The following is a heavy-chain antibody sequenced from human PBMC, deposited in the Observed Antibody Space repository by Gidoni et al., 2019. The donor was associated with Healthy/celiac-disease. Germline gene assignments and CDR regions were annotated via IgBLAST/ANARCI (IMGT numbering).Heavy chain of an antibody. D-gene: IGHD3-10*01. V-gene: IGHV3-9*01. CDR3: AKYGSGSWAYYYGMDV. CDR1: GFTFDDYA. Sequence: EVQLVESGGGLVQPGRSLRLSCAASGFTFDDYAMHWVRQAPGKGLEWVSGISWNSGSIGYADSVKGRFTISRDNAKNSLYLQMNSLRAEDTALYYCAKYGSGSWAYYYGMDVWGQGTTVTVSS. CDR2: ISWNSGSI. J-gene: IGHJ6*02.